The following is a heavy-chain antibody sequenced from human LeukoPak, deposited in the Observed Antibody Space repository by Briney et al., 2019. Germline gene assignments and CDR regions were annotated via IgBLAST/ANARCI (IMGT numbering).Heavy chain of an antibody. CDR1: GFTFNSHA. D-gene: IGHD6-6*01. V-gene: IGHV3-23*01. CDR3: AKGKGYSSSSSDH. J-gene: IGHJ5*02. Sequence: GGSLRLSCAASGFTFNSHAMNWVRQAPGKGLEWVSAISGSDGSTYYADSVKGRFTISRDNSKNALYLQMNSLRAKDTAVYHCAKGKGYSSSSSDHWGQGTLVTVSS. CDR2: ISGSDGST.